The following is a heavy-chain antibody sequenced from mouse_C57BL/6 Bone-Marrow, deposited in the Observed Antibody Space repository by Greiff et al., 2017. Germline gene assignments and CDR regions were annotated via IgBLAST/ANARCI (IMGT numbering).Heavy chain of an antibody. CDR3: ARNRWVNGSSYWAMDY. CDR2: IWSGGST. J-gene: IGHJ4*01. CDR1: GFSLTSYG. Sequence: QVQLQQSGPGLVQPSQSLSITCTVSGFSLTSYGVHWVRQSPGKGLEWLGVIWSGGSTDYNAAFISRLSISKDNSKSQVFFKMNSLQADDTAIYYCARNRWVNGSSYWAMDYWGQGTSVTVSS. V-gene: IGHV2-2*01. D-gene: IGHD1-1*01.